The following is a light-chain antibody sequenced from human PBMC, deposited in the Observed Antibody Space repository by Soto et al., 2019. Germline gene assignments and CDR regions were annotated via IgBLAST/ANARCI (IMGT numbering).Light chain of an antibody. CDR3: CSYAGSSTYV. CDR2: EGS. CDR1: SSDVGSYNL. V-gene: IGLV2-23*01. J-gene: IGLJ1*01. Sequence: QSELTQPGSVSGSPGQSITLSCTGTSSDVGSYNLVSWYQQHPGKAPKLMIYEGSKRPSGVSNRFSGSKSGNTASLTISGLQAEDESYYYCCSYAGSSTYVYGARPKVTVL.